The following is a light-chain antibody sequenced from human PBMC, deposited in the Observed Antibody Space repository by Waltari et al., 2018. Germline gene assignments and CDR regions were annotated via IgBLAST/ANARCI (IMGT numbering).Light chain of an antibody. J-gene: IGKJ3*01. Sequence: DLQMTHSPSSASASVENTVTTTCRASQDISSWLVWFQQKPGKAIKLLIYAASRLQSGVPSRFSGSGSGTDFTLTISGLQPEEFATYYCQQATSFPFTFGPGTKVDIK. V-gene: IGKV1-12*01. CDR3: QQATSFPFT. CDR2: AAS. CDR1: QDISSW.